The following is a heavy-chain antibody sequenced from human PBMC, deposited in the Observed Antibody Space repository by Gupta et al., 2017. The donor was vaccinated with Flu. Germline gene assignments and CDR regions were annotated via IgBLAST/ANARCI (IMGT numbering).Heavy chain of an antibody. CDR2: ISHDGRND. J-gene: IGHJ6*03. CDR1: GIVFSNYA. CDR3: TKGAKFSSGIFYSHYYMDV. Sequence: QVQLVESGGGVVQPGRSLRLSCEVSGIVFSNYAMHWVRQAPGKGLEWVALISHDGRNDFYADSVKGRFSISRDKAKRTVDLQMNRLRTDDTGVYYCTKGAKFSSGIFYSHYYMDVWGNGTTVTVS. D-gene: IGHD1-26*01. V-gene: IGHV3-30*18.